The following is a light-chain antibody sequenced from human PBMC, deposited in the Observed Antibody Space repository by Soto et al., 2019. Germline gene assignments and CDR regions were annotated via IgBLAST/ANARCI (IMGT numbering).Light chain of an antibody. V-gene: IGLV2-14*01. CDR1: SSDVGGYDY. CDR3: SSYTSSITLGV. Sequence: QSALTQPASVSGSPGQSITISCTGTSSDVGGYDYVSWYQQHPGKAPKLMIYDVSNRTSGVSNRFSGSKSGNTASLTISGLQDEDEADYYCSSYTSSITLGVFGTGTKVTVL. CDR2: DVS. J-gene: IGLJ1*01.